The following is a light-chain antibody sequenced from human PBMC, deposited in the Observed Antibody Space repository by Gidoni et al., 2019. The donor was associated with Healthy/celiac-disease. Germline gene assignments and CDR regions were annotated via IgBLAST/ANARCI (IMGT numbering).Light chain of an antibody. CDR3: QQYARSPPT. V-gene: IGKV3-20*01. CDR1: QSLTTNL. Sequence: EIVLTQAPGTLTLSLGERATLPCRASQSLTTNLIGWYQKKPGQAPRLLIYGASSRAADIPDRFSGSGSGTDFTLTISRLEPEDFAVYYCQQYARSPPTFAPGTKVEIK. CDR2: GAS. J-gene: IGKJ1*01.